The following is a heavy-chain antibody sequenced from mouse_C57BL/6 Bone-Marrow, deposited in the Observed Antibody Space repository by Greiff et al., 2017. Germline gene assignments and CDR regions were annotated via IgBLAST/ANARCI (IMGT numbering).Heavy chain of an antibody. CDR3: ARLGGNYEG. CDR1: GFNIKNTY. D-gene: IGHD2-1*01. V-gene: IGHV14-3*01. CDR2: IDPANGNT. Sequence: VQLQQSVAELVRPGASVKLSCTASGFNIKNTYMPWVKQRPEQGLEWIGRIDPANGNTKYAPKFQGKATITADTSSNTAYLQLSSLTSEDTAIYYCARLGGNYEGWGQGTTLTVSS. J-gene: IGHJ2*01.